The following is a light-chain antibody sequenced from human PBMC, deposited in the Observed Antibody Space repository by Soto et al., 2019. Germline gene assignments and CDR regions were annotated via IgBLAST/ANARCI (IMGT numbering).Light chain of an antibody. CDR3: VSFTTSKSYV. V-gene: IGLV2-14*01. CDR2: DIT. CDR1: SSDVGAYIF. J-gene: IGLJ1*01. Sequence: SVLTQPASVSGSPGQSITISCTGTSSDVGAYIFVSWYQQYPGKAPKLMIYDITNRPSGVSNRFSGSKAGNTASLTISGLQAEDEADYYCVSFTTSKSYVFGTGTKATVL.